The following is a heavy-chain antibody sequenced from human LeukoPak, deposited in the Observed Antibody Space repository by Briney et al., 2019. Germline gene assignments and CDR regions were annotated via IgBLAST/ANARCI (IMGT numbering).Heavy chain of an antibody. Sequence: SETLSLTCTVSGGSISSSSYYWGWIRQPPGKGLEWIGSIYHSGNTYYNPSLKSRVTISLDTSKNQFSLKLSSVTAADTAVYYCAGPDTAMAAFDYWGQGTLVTVSS. CDR1: GGSISSSSYY. D-gene: IGHD5-18*01. CDR2: IYHSGNT. CDR3: AGPDTAMAAFDY. J-gene: IGHJ4*02. V-gene: IGHV4-39*07.